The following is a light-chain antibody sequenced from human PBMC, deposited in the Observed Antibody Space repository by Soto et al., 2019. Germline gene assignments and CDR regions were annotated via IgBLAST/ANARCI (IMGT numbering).Light chain of an antibody. CDR3: QQYNNWPRT. CDR2: GAS. J-gene: IGKJ1*01. Sequence: EIVMTQSPATLSVSPGERATLSCRASQSVSSNLAWYQQKPGQAPRLLIYGASTRATDIPARFSASGSETEFTLTISSLQSEDFAVYYCQQYNNWPRTFGQGTKVEIK. CDR1: QSVSSN. V-gene: IGKV3D-15*01.